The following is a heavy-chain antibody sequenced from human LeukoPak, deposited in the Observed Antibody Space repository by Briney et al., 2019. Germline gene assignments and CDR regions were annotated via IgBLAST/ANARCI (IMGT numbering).Heavy chain of an antibody. V-gene: IGHV3-23*01. CDR2: ISSSGSGGNT. J-gene: IGHJ6*02. CDR3: AKDLRLLSLAMDV. CDR1: GVTLSNYA. D-gene: IGHD3-10*01. Sequence: GALRLSCVASGVTLSNYAMSWARQAPGKGLEWVSGISSSGSGGNTYYADSVKGRFTISRDSSRNTLFLHMNTLRAEDTAIYYCAKDLRLLSLAMDVWGQGTTVTVSS.